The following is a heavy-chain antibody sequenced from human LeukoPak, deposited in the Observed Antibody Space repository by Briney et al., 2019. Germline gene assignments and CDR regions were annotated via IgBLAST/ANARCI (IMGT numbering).Heavy chain of an antibody. V-gene: IGHV3-23*01. CDR2: ISGSGGST. D-gene: IGHD5-18*01. CDR1: GFTFSSYA. Sequence: GGSLRLSCAASGFTFSSYAMSWVRQAPGKGLESVSGISGSGGSTYYADSVKGRFTISRDNSKNTLYLQMNSLRAEDTAIYYCANLLGIQLWFTWGQGTLVTVSS. J-gene: IGHJ5*02. CDR3: ANLLGIQLWFT.